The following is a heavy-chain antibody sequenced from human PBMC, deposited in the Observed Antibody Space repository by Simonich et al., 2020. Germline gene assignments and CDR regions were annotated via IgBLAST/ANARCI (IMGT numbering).Heavy chain of an antibody. J-gene: IGHJ3*01. CDR1: GFTFSSYA. Sequence: EVQLLESGGGLVQPGGSLRLSCAASGFTFSSYAMSWVRQAPGKGLESVQAISGRSGSTDYADSVKGRFTISRDNSKNTLYLKMNSLRAEDTAVYYCAKEVSSGFISGWGQGTMVTVSS. CDR3: AKEVSSGFISG. D-gene: IGHD2-21*01. V-gene: IGHV3-23*01. CDR2: ISGRSGST.